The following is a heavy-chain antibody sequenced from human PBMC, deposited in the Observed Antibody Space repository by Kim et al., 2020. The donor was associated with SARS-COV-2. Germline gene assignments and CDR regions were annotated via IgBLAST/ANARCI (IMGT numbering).Heavy chain of an antibody. Sequence: SVKGRLTISRDNSKNTLYLQMNSLRAEDTAVYYCAKDPPDLSSSEGGFDYWGQGTLVTVSS. J-gene: IGHJ4*02. D-gene: IGHD6-13*01. V-gene: IGHV3-23*01. CDR3: AKDPPDLSSSEGGFDY.